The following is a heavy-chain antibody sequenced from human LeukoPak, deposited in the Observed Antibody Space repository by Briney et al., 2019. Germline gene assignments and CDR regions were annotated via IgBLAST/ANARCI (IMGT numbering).Heavy chain of an antibody. Sequence: GGSLRLSCAASGFTFSSYGMHWVRQAPGKGLEWVAVISYDGSNKYYADSVKGRFTISRDNSKNTLYLQMNSLRAEDTAVYYCAKVGIRYNWNDVHFDYWGQGTLVTVSS. D-gene: IGHD1-1*01. J-gene: IGHJ4*02. V-gene: IGHV3-30*18. CDR2: ISYDGSNK. CDR3: AKVGIRYNWNDVHFDY. CDR1: GFTFSSYG.